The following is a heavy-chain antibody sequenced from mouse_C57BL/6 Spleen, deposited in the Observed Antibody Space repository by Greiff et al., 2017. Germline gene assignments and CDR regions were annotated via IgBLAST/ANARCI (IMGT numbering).Heavy chain of an antibody. CDR3: VGYSNYVGWYFDV. V-gene: IGHV1-82*01. Sequence: QVQLQQSGPELVKPGASVKISCKASGYAFSSSWMNWVKQRPGKGLEWIGRIYPGDGDTNYNGKFKGKATLTADKSTSTAYMQRRSLTSEDSAVYCCVGYSNYVGWYFDVWGTGTTVTVSS. J-gene: IGHJ1*03. D-gene: IGHD2-5*01. CDR1: GYAFSSSW. CDR2: IYPGDGDT.